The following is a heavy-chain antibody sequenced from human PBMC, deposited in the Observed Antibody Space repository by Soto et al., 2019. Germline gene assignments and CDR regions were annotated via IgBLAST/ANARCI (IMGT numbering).Heavy chain of an antibody. V-gene: IGHV4-61*01. CDR3: ARDYPTSMVRGVRGWFDP. CDR2: IYYSGST. Sequence: PSETLSLTCTVSGGSASSGSYYWSWIRQPPGKGLEWIGYIYYSGSTNYNPSLKSRVTISVDTSKNQFSLKLSSVTAADTAVYYCARDYPTSMVRGVRGWFDPWGQGTLVTVSS. CDR1: GGSASSGSYY. J-gene: IGHJ5*02. D-gene: IGHD3-10*01.